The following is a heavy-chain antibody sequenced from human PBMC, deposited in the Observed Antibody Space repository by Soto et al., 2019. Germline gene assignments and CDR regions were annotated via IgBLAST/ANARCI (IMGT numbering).Heavy chain of an antibody. CDR2: IIPIFGTA. CDR3: ARVAKRSGVGVTVGGMDV. Sequence: QVQLVQSGAEVKKPGSSVKVSCKASGGTFSSYAISWVRQAPGQGLEWMGVIIPIFGTANYAQKFQGRVTITADESTSKAYMELSSLRSEDTAVYYCARVAKRSGVGVTVGGMDVWGQGTTVTVSS. D-gene: IGHD2-21*02. J-gene: IGHJ6*02. V-gene: IGHV1-69*01. CDR1: GGTFSSYA.